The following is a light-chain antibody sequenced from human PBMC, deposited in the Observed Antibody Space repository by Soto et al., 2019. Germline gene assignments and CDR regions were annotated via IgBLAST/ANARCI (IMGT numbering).Light chain of an antibody. J-gene: IGKJ4*01. Sequence: DIQLTQSPSSLSASVGDRVTITCRASQSISIFLDWYQQKPGKAPKLLIYEVSSLQSGVPSRFSGSGSGTEFTLTISSLQPEDFATYYCQQSYLSPLTFGGGTKVEIK. V-gene: IGKV1-39*01. CDR2: EVS. CDR1: QSISIF. CDR3: QQSYLSPLT.